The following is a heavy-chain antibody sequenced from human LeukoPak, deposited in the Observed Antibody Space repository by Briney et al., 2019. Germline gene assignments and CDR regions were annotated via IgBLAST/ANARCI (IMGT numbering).Heavy chain of an antibody. Sequence: GRSLRLSCAASGFNFDDYAMHWVRQAPGRGLEWVPGINWKTGNGIYADSVKGRFTISRDNAKNSLYLQMSSLRAEDTALYYCTRRAARWQFDLWGRGTLLTVSS. CDR1: GFNFDDYA. CDR2: INWKTGNG. V-gene: IGHV3-9*01. CDR3: TRRAARWQFDL. J-gene: IGHJ2*01. D-gene: IGHD5-24*01.